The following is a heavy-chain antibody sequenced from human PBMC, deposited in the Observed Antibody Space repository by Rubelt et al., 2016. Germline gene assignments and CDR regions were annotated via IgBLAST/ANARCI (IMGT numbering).Heavy chain of an antibody. CDR2: ISAYNGNT. J-gene: IGHJ3*02. D-gene: IGHD3-22*01. CDR1: GYTFTSYG. V-gene: IGHV1-18*01. Sequence: QVQLVQSGAEVKKPGASVKVSCKASGYTFTSYGISWVRQAPGQGLEWMGWISAYNGNTNFGRKLQGRVTMTTDTSTGTAYMELRSLRSDDTAVYYCARVDSSNDAFDIWGQGTMVTVSS. CDR3: ARVDSSNDAFDI.